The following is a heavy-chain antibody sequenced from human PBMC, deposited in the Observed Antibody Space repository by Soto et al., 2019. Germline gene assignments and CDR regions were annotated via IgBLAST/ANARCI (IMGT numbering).Heavy chain of an antibody. V-gene: IGHV3-23*01. D-gene: IGHD3-9*01. CDR2: ISGSGGST. Sequence: GGSLRLSCAVSGFTFSSSAMSWVRQAPGKGLEWVSTISGSGGSTYYADSVKGRFTVSRDNSKNTLYLQMNSLRAEDTAVYYCARDFDWLLFDYWGQGTLVTVSS. CDR1: GFTFSSSA. J-gene: IGHJ4*02. CDR3: ARDFDWLLFDY.